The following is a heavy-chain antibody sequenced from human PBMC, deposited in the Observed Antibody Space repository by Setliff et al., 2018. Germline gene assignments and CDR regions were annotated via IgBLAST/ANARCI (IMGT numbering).Heavy chain of an antibody. CDR3: VREYSGGGLT. CDR1: GYTFTSYG. Sequence: ASVKVSCKASGYTFTSYGFSWVRQAPGQGLEWMGRIGVYNGNTNYGQKYQGRVAMTTDTSTNTVYMELRSLRSDDTAVYSCVREYSGGGLTWGQGTMVTVSS. V-gene: IGHV1-18*01. D-gene: IGHD1-26*01. CDR2: IGVYNGNT. J-gene: IGHJ3*01.